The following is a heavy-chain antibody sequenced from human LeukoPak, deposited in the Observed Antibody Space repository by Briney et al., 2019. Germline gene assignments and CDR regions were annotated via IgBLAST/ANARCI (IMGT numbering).Heavy chain of an antibody. CDR3: AKDHYWSIDY. Sequence: GGSLRLSCAASGFDFSSNWMHWVRHAPGQGLVWVSRIEGDGISTNYADSVKGRFTISRDIAKNTLCLQMNSLRAEDTGVYYCAKDHYWSIDYWGRGTLVTVSS. J-gene: IGHJ4*02. CDR2: IEGDGIST. V-gene: IGHV3-74*01. D-gene: IGHD3-3*01. CDR1: GFDFSSNW.